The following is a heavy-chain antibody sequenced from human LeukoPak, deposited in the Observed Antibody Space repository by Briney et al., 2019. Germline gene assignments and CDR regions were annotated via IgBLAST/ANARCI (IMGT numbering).Heavy chain of an antibody. CDR3: ARVIYQLVFDY. Sequence: GASLRLSCAASGLTVSSNYMSWVRQAPGRGLEWVSVIYAGGRTYYADSVKGRFTISRHNSNNTLYLQMNSLRPEDTAVYYCARVIYQLVFDYWGQGTLVSVSS. V-gene: IGHV3-53*04. CDR2: IYAGGRT. D-gene: IGHD2-2*01. J-gene: IGHJ4*02. CDR1: GLTVSSNY.